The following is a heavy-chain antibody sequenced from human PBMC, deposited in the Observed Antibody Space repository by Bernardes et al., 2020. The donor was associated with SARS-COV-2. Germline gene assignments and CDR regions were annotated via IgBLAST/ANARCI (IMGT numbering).Heavy chain of an antibody. CDR1: GYSISSSHW. V-gene: IGHV4-28*01. D-gene: IGHD2-2*03. CDR2: IFYSGGT. CDR3: ARTMDIVVSSYGMDV. Sequence: LSLTCAVSGYSISSSHWWGWIRQPPGKGLEWIGYIFYSGGTYYNPSLKSRITMSVDTSKNQFSLRLSSVTAVDTAVYYCARTMDIVVSSYGMDVWGQGTTVTVSS. J-gene: IGHJ6*02.